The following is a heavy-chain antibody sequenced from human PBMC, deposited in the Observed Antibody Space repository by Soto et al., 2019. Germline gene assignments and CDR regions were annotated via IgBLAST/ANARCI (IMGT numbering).Heavy chain of an antibody. Sequence: QVQLQDSGPGLVQPSQTLSLTCTLSGDSFSSADYYWSWIRQPPGKGLEWIGYIYYSGNTYYNPSLKSRVAISGDTSKNQFSLKLTSVTAADTAVYYCARGPYRCSSVGSFDSWGPGTLVTVSS. CDR3: ARGPYRCSSVGSFDS. D-gene: IGHD6-6*01. V-gene: IGHV4-30-4*01. CDR1: GDSFSSADYY. CDR2: IYYSGNT. J-gene: IGHJ4*02.